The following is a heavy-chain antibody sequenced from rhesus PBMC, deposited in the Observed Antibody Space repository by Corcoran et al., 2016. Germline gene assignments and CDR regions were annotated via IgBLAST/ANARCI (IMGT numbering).Heavy chain of an antibody. V-gene: IGHV1S2*01. CDR2: INPYNGNT. J-gene: IGHJ6*01. D-gene: IGHD1-20*01. Sequence: QVQLVQSGAEVKKPGYSVKVSCKASGYTFTDDYMHWVRQAPRQGRELKGWINPYNGNTKEAQKIQGRSTKTRDTTTITGDMELDRLRSEDTAVYYGARDRLEQRGFYYGLDSWGQGVVVTVSS. CDR1: GYTFTDDY. CDR3: ARDRLEQRGFYYGLDS.